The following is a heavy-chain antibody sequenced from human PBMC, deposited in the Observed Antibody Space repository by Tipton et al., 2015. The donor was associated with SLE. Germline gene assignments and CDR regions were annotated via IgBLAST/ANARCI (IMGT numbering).Heavy chain of an antibody. CDR3: ARGTGYPTGGFDY. CDR1: GGSISSSSYY. J-gene: IGHJ4*02. D-gene: IGHD3/OR15-3a*01. V-gene: IGHV4-39*07. CDR2: MFYSGTT. Sequence: TLSLTCTVSGGSISSSSYYWGWIRQPPGKGLEWIGSMFYSGTTYYNPSLKSRVALSVDTSKNQFSLRLNSVTAADTAVYYCARGTGYPTGGFDYWGQGTLVTVSS.